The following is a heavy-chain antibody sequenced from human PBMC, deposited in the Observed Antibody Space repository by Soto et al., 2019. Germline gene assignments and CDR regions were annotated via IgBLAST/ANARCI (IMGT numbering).Heavy chain of an antibody. V-gene: IGHV3-48*01. D-gene: IGHD7-27*01. CDR2: ISSSSSVI. Sequence: EVQLVESGGGLVQPGGSLRLSCATSGFILSDCAMNWVRQAPGKGLEWVSYISSSSSVIDYADSVKGRFTVSRDNARNSLDLQMNSLRAEDTAAYYCARDLSWGANWYYYMDVWGKGSTVTVSS. CDR3: ARDLSWGANWYYYMDV. CDR1: GFILSDCA. J-gene: IGHJ6*03.